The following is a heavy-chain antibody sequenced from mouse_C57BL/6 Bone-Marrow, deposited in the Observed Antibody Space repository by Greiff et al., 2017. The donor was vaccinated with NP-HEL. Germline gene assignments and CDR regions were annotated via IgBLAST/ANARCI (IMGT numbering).Heavy chain of an antibody. D-gene: IGHD2-3*01. J-gene: IGHJ3*01. Sequence: QVQLQQPGAELVKPGASVKMSCKASGYTFTSYWITWVKQRPGQGLEWIGDIYTGSGSTNSNEKFKSKATLTVDTSSSTAYMQLISLTSEDSAVYYCARSRWLLRSWFAYWGQGTLVTVSA. CDR1: GYTFTSYW. CDR2: IYTGSGST. V-gene: IGHV1-55*01. CDR3: ARSRWLLRSWFAY.